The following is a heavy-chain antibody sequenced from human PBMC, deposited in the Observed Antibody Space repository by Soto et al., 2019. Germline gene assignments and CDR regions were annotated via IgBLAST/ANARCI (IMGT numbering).Heavy chain of an antibody. CDR3: ARLVNYYFGMDV. Sequence: GESLIISGKGYVYGFTSDWICWVRQMPGKVLEWMGIIYPGDSDIKYSPSFQGQVTISVDKSISTAYLHWSSLKASDTATYYCARLVNYYFGMDVWGLGTTVTVSS. CDR2: IYPGDSDI. J-gene: IGHJ6*02. CDR1: VYGFTSDW. V-gene: IGHV5-51*01.